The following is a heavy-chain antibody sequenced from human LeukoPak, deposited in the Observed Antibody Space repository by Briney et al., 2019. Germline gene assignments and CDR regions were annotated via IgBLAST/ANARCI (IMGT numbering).Heavy chain of an antibody. Sequence: KPSETLSLTCAVYGGSFSGYYWSWTRQPPGKGLEWIGEINHSGSTNYNPSLKSRVTISVDTSKNQFSLKLSSVTAADTAVYYCARGLRALRYCSSTSCYTRWFDPWGQGTLVTVSS. D-gene: IGHD2-2*02. V-gene: IGHV4-34*01. CDR3: ARGLRALRYCSSTSCYTRWFDP. J-gene: IGHJ5*02. CDR1: GGSFSGYY. CDR2: INHSGST.